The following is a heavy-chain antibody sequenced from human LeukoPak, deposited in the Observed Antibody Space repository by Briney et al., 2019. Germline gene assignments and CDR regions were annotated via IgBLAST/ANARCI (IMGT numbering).Heavy chain of an antibody. D-gene: IGHD3-10*01. CDR1: GGTFSSYA. J-gene: IGHJ4*02. CDR3: ARDFHYYGSGSLWDY. V-gene: IGHV1-69*13. CDR2: IIPIFGTA. Sequence: GASVKVSCKASGGTFSSYAISWVRQAPGQGLEWMGGIIPIFGTANYAQKFQGRVTITADESTSTAYMELSSLRSEDTAVYYCARDFHYYGSGSLWDYWGQGTLVTVSS.